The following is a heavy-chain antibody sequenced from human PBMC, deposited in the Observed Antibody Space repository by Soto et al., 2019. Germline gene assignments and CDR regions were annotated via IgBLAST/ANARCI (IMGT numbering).Heavy chain of an antibody. D-gene: IGHD3-16*01. CDR2: IYYSGST. V-gene: IGHV4-30-4*01. Sequence: SETLSLTCTVAGGSISSGDYYWSWIRQPPGKGLERIGYIYYSGSTYYNPSLKSRLAISLDTSNNQFSLQLNSVTASDTAVYYCAGGSNSEVTNFDYWGQGTLVTVSS. CDR3: AGGSNSEVTNFDY. J-gene: IGHJ4*02. CDR1: GGSISSGDYY.